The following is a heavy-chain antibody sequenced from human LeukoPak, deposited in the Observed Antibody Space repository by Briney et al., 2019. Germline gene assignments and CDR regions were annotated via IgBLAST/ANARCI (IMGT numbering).Heavy chain of an antibody. CDR3: ARAFPGIAAAGRDHLDY. V-gene: IGHV4-30-4*08. J-gene: IGHJ4*02. CDR1: GGSISSGDYY. CDR2: IYYSGST. D-gene: IGHD6-13*01. Sequence: PSETLSLTCTVSGGSISSGDYYWSWIRQPPGKGLEWIGYIYYSGSTYYNPSLKSRVTISVDTSKNQFSLKLSSVTAADTAVYYCARAFPGIAAAGRDHLDYWGQGTLVTVSS.